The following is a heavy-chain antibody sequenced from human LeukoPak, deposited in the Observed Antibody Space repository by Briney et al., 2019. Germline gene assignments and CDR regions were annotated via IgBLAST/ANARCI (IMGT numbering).Heavy chain of an antibody. D-gene: IGHD5-18*01. J-gene: IGHJ4*02. CDR3: AREMVDTGMLTNY. CDR1: GSTFDTYA. CDR2: ISSSGSHV. Sequence: PGGSLRLSCAASGSTFDTYALSWVRRAPGKGLEWVSSISSSGSHVYYPDSVKGRFTISRDNAKNSLYLQMNSLRGEDTAIYYCAREMVDTGMLTNYWGQGTLVTVSS. V-gene: IGHV3-21*01.